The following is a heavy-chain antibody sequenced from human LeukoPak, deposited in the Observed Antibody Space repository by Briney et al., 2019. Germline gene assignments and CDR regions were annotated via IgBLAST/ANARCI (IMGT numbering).Heavy chain of an antibody. D-gene: IGHD3-3*01. J-gene: IGHJ6*03. V-gene: IGHV4-59*01. Sequence: SETLSLTCTVSGGSISNYYWSWIRQPPGKGLEWIGYIYYSGSTNYNPSLKRRVTISVDTSKNQFSLKLYSVTAADTAVYYCARRRFLEWSSTRYYYMDVWGKGTTVTVSS. CDR2: IYYSGST. CDR1: GGSISNYY. CDR3: ARRRFLEWSSTRYYYMDV.